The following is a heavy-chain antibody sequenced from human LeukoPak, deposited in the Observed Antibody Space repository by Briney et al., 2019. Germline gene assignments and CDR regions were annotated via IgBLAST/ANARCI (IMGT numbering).Heavy chain of an antibody. CDR1: GFSFNNYA. D-gene: IGHD5-12*01. Sequence: GGSLRLSCVASGFSFNNYAMDWVRQAPGKGLEWVSLIIGSSGSTFYADSVKGRFTISRDKSKNTLYLQTNSLRAEDTAVHYCAKGAYDYIEIAYFDYWGQGSLVTVSS. J-gene: IGHJ4*02. CDR2: IIGSSGST. CDR3: AKGAYDYIEIAYFDY. V-gene: IGHV3-23*01.